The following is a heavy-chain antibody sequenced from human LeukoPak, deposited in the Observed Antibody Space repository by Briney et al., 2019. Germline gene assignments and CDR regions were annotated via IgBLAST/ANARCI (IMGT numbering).Heavy chain of an antibody. D-gene: IGHD6-13*01. V-gene: IGHV3-48*03. CDR2: ISSSGSTI. Sequence: PGGSLRLSCAASGFTFISYEMNWVRQAPGKGLEWVSYISSSGSTIYYADSVKGRFTISRDNAKNSLYLQMNSLRAEDTAVYYCARDPDSSSWTFDYWGQGILVTVSS. CDR1: GFTFISYE. J-gene: IGHJ4*02. CDR3: ARDPDSSSWTFDY.